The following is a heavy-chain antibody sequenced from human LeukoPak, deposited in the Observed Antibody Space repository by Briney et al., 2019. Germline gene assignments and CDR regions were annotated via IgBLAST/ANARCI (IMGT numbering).Heavy chain of an antibody. CDR2: INPNSGGT. J-gene: IGHJ4*02. Sequence: ASVKVPCKTSGYTFTGYYMHWVRQAPGQGLEWMGWINPNSGGTNYAQKFQGRVTMTRDTSISTAYMELSRLRFYDTAVYYCATLLADKPHGDYWGQGTLVTVSS. CDR3: ATLLADKPHGDY. CDR1: GYTFTGYY. V-gene: IGHV1-2*02. D-gene: IGHD1-26*01.